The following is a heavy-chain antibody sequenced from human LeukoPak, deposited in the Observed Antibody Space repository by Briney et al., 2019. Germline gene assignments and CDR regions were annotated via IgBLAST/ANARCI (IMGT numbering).Heavy chain of an antibody. Sequence: PSETLSLTCTVSGGSISSYYWSWIRQPPGKGLEWIGYIYYSGSTNYNPSLKSRVTISVDTSKNQFSLKLSSVTAADTAVYYCAARGSSDAFDIWGQRTMVTVSA. CDR1: GGSISSYY. CDR3: AARGSSDAFDI. J-gene: IGHJ3*02. D-gene: IGHD1-26*01. CDR2: IYYSGST. V-gene: IGHV4-59*01.